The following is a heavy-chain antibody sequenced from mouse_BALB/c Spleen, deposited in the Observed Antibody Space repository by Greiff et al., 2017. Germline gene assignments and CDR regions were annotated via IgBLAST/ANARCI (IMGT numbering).Heavy chain of an antibody. CDR1: GYTFTSYY. Sequence: QVQLQQSGAELVKPGASVKLSCKASGYTFTSYYMYWVKQRPGQGLEWIGEINPSNGGTNFNEKFKSKATLTVDKSSSTAYMQLSSLTSEDSAVYYCTTAAWFADWGQGTLVTVSA. CDR2: INPSNGGT. V-gene: IGHV1S81*02. CDR3: TTAAWFAD. J-gene: IGHJ3*01.